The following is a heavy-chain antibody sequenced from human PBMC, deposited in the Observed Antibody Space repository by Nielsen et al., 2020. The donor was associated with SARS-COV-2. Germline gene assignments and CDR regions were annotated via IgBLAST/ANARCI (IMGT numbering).Heavy chain of an antibody. J-gene: IGHJ3*02. CDR2: IYYSGST. Sequence: SETLSLTCTVSGGSISISSCYWDWIRQPPGKGLEWIGSIYYSGSTYYNPSLESRVTISVDTSKNQFSLKLNSVTAADTAVYYCARLDYGDYRAFDIWGQGTMVTVSS. V-gene: IGHV4-39*01. CDR1: GGSISISSCY. CDR3: ARLDYGDYRAFDI. D-gene: IGHD4-17*01.